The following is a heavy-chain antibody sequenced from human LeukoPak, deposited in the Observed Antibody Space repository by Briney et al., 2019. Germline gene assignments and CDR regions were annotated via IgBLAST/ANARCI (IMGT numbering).Heavy chain of an antibody. CDR3: ARVSITMVRGVKFDP. V-gene: IGHV4-4*08. D-gene: IGHD3-10*01. Sequence: SETLSLTCTVSGGSISSYYWSWIRQPPGKGLEWIGRIYTSGSTNYNPSLKSRVTISVDTSKNQFSLKLSSVTAADTAVYYCARVSITMVRGVKFDPWGQGTLVTVSS. J-gene: IGHJ5*02. CDR2: IYTSGST. CDR1: GGSISSYY.